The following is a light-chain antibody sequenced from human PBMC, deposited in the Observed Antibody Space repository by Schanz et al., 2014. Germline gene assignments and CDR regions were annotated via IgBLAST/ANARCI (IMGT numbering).Light chain of an antibody. CDR2: DVS. Sequence: QSALTQPASVSGSPGQSITISCTGTSSDVGAYNLVSWFQQHPGKVPKLVIYDVSNRPSGVSNRFSGSKSGNTASLTISGLQAEDEADYYCQSYDSSLSGFVVFGGGTKLTVL. CDR3: QSYDSSLSGFVV. V-gene: IGLV2-14*03. CDR1: SSDVGAYNL. J-gene: IGLJ2*01.